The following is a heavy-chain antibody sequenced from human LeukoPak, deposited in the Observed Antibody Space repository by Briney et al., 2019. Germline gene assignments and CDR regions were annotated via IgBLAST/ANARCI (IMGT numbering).Heavy chain of an antibody. CDR3: ARDFGYCDTSSCSDALDI. J-gene: IGHJ3*02. CDR1: GASIRSGNYY. Sequence: SETLSLTCAVSGASIRSGNYYWNWIRQPPGRGLEWIGYIYHDGTTYYNPSLKSRVTISLGRSDNQISLKVTSVTAADTATYFCARDFGYCDTSSCSDALDIWGHGTMVIVSP. D-gene: IGHD2-15*01. CDR2: IYHDGTT. V-gene: IGHV4-30-2*01.